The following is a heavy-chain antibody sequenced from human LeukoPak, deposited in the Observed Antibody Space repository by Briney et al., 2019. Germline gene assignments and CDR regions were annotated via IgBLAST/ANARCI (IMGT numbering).Heavy chain of an antibody. D-gene: IGHD3-10*01. CDR2: ISYNGSNK. CDR3: AKDGRYYGSGSYYGDY. CDR1: GFTFSSYG. J-gene: IGHJ4*02. V-gene: IGHV3-30*18. Sequence: PGGSLRLSCAASGFTFSSYGMHWVRQAPGKGLEWVAVISYNGSNKYYADSVKGRFTISRDNSMSTLYLQMNSLRAEDTAVYYCAKDGRYYGSGSYYGDYWGQGTLVTVSS.